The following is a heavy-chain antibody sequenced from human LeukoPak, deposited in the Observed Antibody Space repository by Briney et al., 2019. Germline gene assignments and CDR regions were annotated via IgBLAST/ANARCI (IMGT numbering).Heavy chain of an antibody. CDR1: GYTFTSYY. J-gene: IGHJ6*03. CDR2: INPSGGST. V-gene: IGHV1-46*01. CDR3: ARVRGIAVAGTGDYYYYYMDV. D-gene: IGHD6-19*01. Sequence: ASVKVSCKASGYTFTSYYLHWVRQAPGQGLEWMGIINPSGGSTSYAQKFQGRVTMTRDMSTSTVYMELRSLRSDDTAVYYCARVRGIAVAGTGDYYYYYMDVWGKGTTVTVSS.